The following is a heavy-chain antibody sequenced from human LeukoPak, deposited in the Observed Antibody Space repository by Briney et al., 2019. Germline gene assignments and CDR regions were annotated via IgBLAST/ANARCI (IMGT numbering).Heavy chain of an antibody. CDR1: GYTFTSYA. J-gene: IGHJ5*02. Sequence: ASVKVSCKASGYTFTSYAMNWVRQAPGQGLEWMGWINTNTGNPTYAQGFTGRLAFSLDTSVSTAYLQTSSLKAEDTAVYYCARTEVYWRWFDPWGQGTLVTVSS. CDR2: INTNTGNP. V-gene: IGHV7-4-1*02. CDR3: ARTEVYWRWFDP. D-gene: IGHD1-26*01.